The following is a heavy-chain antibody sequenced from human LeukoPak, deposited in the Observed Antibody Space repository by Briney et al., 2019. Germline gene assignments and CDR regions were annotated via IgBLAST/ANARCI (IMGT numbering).Heavy chain of an antibody. D-gene: IGHD6-13*01. Sequence: GESLKISCKGSGYRFTSYWIGWVRPLPGKGLEWMGIIYPGDSDTRYSPSFQGQVTISADKSISTAYLQWSSLKASDTAMYYCATQYSNSWYDYWGQGTLVTVSS. CDR2: IYPGDSDT. V-gene: IGHV5-51*01. CDR1: GYRFTSYW. J-gene: IGHJ4*02. CDR3: ATQYSNSWYDY.